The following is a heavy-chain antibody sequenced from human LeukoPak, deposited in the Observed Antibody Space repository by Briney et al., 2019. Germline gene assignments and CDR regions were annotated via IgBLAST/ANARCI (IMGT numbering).Heavy chain of an antibody. V-gene: IGHV3-23*01. Sequence: GGSLRLSCAASGFTFSSFAMSWVRQAPGKGLEWVSAISGSGGSTYYADSVKGRFTISRDNSKNTLYLQMNSLRAEDTAVYYCANSYCSSTSCYLYYFDYWGQGTLVTVSS. CDR1: GFTFSSFA. J-gene: IGHJ4*02. CDR2: ISGSGGST. CDR3: ANSYCSSTSCYLYYFDY. D-gene: IGHD2-2*01.